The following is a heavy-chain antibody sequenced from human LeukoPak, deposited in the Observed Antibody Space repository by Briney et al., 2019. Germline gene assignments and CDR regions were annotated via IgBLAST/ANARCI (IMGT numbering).Heavy chain of an antibody. D-gene: IGHD2-15*01. Sequence: GGSLRLSCAASGLTFSNYAMTWVRQAPGKGLEWVSGISDNGGSAYYTDSVRGRFTTSRDNSKNTVYLQMNSLRVEDTGVYYCAKGLGGGYQSYFFFSWGQGALVTVSS. CDR1: GLTFSNYA. V-gene: IGHV3-23*01. CDR2: ISDNGGSA. CDR3: AKGLGGGYQSYFFFS. J-gene: IGHJ4*02.